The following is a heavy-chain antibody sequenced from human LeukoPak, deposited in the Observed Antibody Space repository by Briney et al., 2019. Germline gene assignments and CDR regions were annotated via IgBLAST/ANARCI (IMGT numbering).Heavy chain of an antibody. CDR2: IYYSGST. J-gene: IGHJ4*02. V-gene: IGHV4-38-2*02. Sequence: SETLSLTCTVSGYSISSGYYWGWIRQPPGKGLEWIGDIYYSGSTNYNPSLKSRVTISVDTSKNHFSLKLSSVTAADTAVYYCARDLGFGYFDYWGQGTLVTVSS. D-gene: IGHD3-16*01. CDR1: GYSISSGYY. CDR3: ARDLGFGYFDY.